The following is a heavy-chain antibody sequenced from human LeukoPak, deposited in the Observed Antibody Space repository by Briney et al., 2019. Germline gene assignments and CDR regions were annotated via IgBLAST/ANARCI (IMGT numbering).Heavy chain of an antibody. J-gene: IGHJ4*02. CDR3: ARLGYSSGSDY. Sequence: ASVNVSCKASGYTFSTYEINWVGQAPGQGLEGIGWINPNSGRTNYAQKFPGRVTMTRATSISTAYMELSRLRSDDTAVYYCARLGYSSGSDYWGQGTLVTVSS. V-gene: IGHV1-2*02. CDR2: INPNSGRT. D-gene: IGHD3-22*01. CDR1: GYTFSTYE.